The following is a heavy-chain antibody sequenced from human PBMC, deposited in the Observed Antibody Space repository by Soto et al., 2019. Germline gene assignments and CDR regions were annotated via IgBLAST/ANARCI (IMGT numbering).Heavy chain of an antibody. CDR3: AKEDRVDDYSNFYSEYFQH. CDR1: GFTFSSYG. J-gene: IGHJ1*01. V-gene: IGHV3-30*18. D-gene: IGHD4-4*01. Sequence: QVQLVESGGGVVRPGRSLRLSCAASGFTFSSYGMHWVRQAPGKGLEWVAVISYDGSNKYYADSVKGRFTISRDNSKNTLYLQMNSLRAEDTAVYYCAKEDRVDDYSNFYSEYFQHWGQGTLVTVSS. CDR2: ISYDGSNK.